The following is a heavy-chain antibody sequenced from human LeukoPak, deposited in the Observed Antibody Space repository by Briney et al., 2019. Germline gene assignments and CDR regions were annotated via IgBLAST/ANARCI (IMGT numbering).Heavy chain of an antibody. CDR3: ARDLNWNPLDY. CDR1: GFTVSSNY. D-gene: IGHD1-1*01. V-gene: IGHV3-48*03. Sequence: GGSLRLSCAASGFTVSSNYMNWVRQAPGKGLEWVSYISSSGSTIYYADSVKGRFTISRDNAKNSLYLQMNSLRAEDTAVYYCARDLNWNPLDYWGQGTLVTVSS. CDR2: ISSSGSTI. J-gene: IGHJ4*02.